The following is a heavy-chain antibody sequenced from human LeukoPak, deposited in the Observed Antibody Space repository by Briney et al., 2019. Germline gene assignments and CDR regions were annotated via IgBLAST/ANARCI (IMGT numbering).Heavy chain of an antibody. CDR1: GGSISSSSYY. V-gene: IGHV4-39*07. CDR3: ARTEQQLIPSFDY. Sequence: PSETLSLTCTVSGGSISSSSYYWGWIRQPPGKGLEWIGSIYYSGSTYYNPSLKSRVTISVDTSKNQFSLKLSSVTAADTAVYYCARTEQQLIPSFDYWGQGTLVTVSS. D-gene: IGHD6-13*01. CDR2: IYYSGST. J-gene: IGHJ4*02.